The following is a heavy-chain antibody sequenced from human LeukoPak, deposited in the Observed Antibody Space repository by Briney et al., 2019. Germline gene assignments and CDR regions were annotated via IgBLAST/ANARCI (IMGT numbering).Heavy chain of an antibody. CDR2: MNPNSGNT. D-gene: IGHD1-26*01. CDR3: AKLSLLLPDAFDI. CDR1: GYTFTSYA. J-gene: IGHJ3*02. V-gene: IGHV1-8*03. Sequence: ASVKVSCKASGYTFTSYAINWVRQAPGQGLEWMGWMNPNSGNTGYAQKFQGRVTITRNNSISTAYMELSSLRSEDTAVYYCAKLSLLLPDAFDIWGQGTMVTVSS.